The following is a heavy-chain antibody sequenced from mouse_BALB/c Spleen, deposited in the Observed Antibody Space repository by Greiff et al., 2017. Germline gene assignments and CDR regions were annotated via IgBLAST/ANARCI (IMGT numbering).Heavy chain of an antibody. CDR3: ARGGLRRLDY. Sequence: VQLQHPGAELVKPGASVKLSCKASGYTFTSYWMHWVKQRPGQGLEWIGEIDPSDSYTNYNQKFKGKATLTVDKSSSTAYMQLSSLTSEDSAVYYCARGGLRRLDYWGQGTTLTVSS. D-gene: IGHD2-2*01. J-gene: IGHJ2*01. CDR2: IDPSDSYT. CDR1: GYTFTSYW. V-gene: IGHV1-69*02.